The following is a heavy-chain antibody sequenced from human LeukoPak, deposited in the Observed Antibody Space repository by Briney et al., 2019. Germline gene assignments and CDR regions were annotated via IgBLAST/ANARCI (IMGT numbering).Heavy chain of an antibody. J-gene: IGHJ6*02. CDR2: IYSGGGA. Sequence: GGSLRLSCAASGFTVSNTYMSWVRQAPGKGLEWVSLIYSGGGAYSADAVKGRFTISRDISKTTLYLQMNSLRAEDTAVYYCARDRSNYLGGYYYYCMDVWGQGTTVTVSS. CDR3: ARDRSNYLGGYYYYCMDV. D-gene: IGHD4-11*01. V-gene: IGHV3-53*01. CDR1: GFTVSNTY.